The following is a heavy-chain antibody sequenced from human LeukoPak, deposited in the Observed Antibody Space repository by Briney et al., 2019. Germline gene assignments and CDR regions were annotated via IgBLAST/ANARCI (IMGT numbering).Heavy chain of an antibody. Sequence: GASLKISCEGSGSIFSSYWIGWGRQMPGKVLEWRGIIFPADSDTRYSPSFQGHVTISADKSISTAYLQWSSLKASATAMYYCARYTMVRGVIILDYWGQGTLVTVSS. CDR1: GSIFSSYW. D-gene: IGHD3-10*01. CDR3: ARYTMVRGVIILDY. V-gene: IGHV5-51*01. CDR2: IFPADSDT. J-gene: IGHJ4*02.